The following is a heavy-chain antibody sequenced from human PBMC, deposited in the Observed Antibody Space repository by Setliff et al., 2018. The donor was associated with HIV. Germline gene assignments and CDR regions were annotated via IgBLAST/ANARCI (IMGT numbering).Heavy chain of an antibody. J-gene: IGHJ3*02. Sequence: SETLSLTCTVSGGSIRTGAYYWGWIRQPPGKGLGWIGSIYYDGRTFYKPSLKSRRTISVDTSKNQFSLSLNSVNAADTAVYYCARAPTHYFGNNKSSWPDAFDIWGLGTMVTVSS. CDR1: GGSIRTGAYY. CDR3: ARAPTHYFGNNKSSWPDAFDI. V-gene: IGHV4-39*07. D-gene: IGHD3-10*01. CDR2: IYYDGRT.